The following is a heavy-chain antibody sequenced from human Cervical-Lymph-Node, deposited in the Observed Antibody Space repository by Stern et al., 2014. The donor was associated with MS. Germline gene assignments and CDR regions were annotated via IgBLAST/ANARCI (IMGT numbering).Heavy chain of an antibody. CDR1: GFSFNDYA. Sequence: QLVESGGGLVQPGRSLRLSCAASGFSFNDYAMHWVRQAPGKGLEWVSGISWNSENIGYADSVKGRFTISRDNAKNSLYLQMNSLRTEDTALYYCAKADSANYGYCQHWGQGTLVTVSS. J-gene: IGHJ1*01. CDR3: AKADSANYGYCQH. V-gene: IGHV3-9*01. CDR2: ISWNSENI. D-gene: IGHD4/OR15-4a*01.